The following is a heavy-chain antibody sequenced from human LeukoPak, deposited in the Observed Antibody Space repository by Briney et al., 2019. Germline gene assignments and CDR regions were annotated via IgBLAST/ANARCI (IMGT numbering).Heavy chain of an antibody. D-gene: IGHD1-1*01. J-gene: IGHJ4*02. CDR1: GFSFSSYA. CDR3: AKLVLYSGTTGDLNY. V-gene: IGHV3-23*01. Sequence: GGSLRLSCAASGFSFSSYAMSWVRQAPGKGLEWVSTITASGGSTYYADSVKGRFTISRDNCKNTLYLQIKSLRTENTALYYCAKLVLYSGTTGDLNYWGQGTLVTVSS. CDR2: ITASGGST.